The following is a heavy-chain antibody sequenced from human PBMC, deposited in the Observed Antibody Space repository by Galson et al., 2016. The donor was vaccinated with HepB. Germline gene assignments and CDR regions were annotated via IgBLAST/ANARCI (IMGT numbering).Heavy chain of an antibody. CDR3: ARGVLRGMDV. CDR1: GYTFPTFQ. V-gene: IGHV1-8*01. Sequence: SVKVSCKASGYTFPTFQINWVRQATGQGLEWMGWIHPNSGDTGYAQKFQGRITMTRNTSISTAYMELSSLGSEDTAVYYCARGVLRGMDVWGQGTTVTVSS. CDR2: IHPNSGDT. J-gene: IGHJ6*02.